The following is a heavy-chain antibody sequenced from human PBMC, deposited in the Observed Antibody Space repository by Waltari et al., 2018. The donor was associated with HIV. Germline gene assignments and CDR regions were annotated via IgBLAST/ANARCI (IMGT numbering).Heavy chain of an antibody. D-gene: IGHD3-3*01. J-gene: IGHJ4*02. CDR2: IYTSGST. CDR3: ARWSGYYRSFHY. Sequence: QVQLQESGPGLVKPSQTLSLTCTVSGGSISRGSYYWNWIRQPAGKGLEWIGRIYTSGSTNYNPSLKSRVTISIDTSKIHFSLKLGSVTAAYTAVYYCARWSGYYRSFHYWGQGTLVTVSS. V-gene: IGHV4-61*02. CDR1: GGSISRGSYY.